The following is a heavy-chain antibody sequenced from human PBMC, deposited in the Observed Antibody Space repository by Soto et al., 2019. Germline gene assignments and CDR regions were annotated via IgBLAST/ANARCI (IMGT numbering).Heavy chain of an antibody. D-gene: IGHD3-10*01. CDR3: ASDRDDYGSVNCYNSIDF. V-gene: IGHV1-69*01. CDR2: IIPLFGTP. CDR1: GGIFSTYA. Sequence: QVQLVQSGAEVKKPGSSVKVSCTASGGIFSTYAISWLRQAPGQGLEWMGGIIPLFGTPNYAQRFQGRVTITADESTSTAYMVLSRLRSEDTGVYYCASDRDDYGSVNCYNSIDFWGKGTLVTVSS. J-gene: IGHJ4*02.